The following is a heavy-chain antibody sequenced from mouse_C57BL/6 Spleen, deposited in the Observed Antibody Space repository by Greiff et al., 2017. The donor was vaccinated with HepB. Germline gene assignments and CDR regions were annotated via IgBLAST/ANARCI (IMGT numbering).Heavy chain of an antibody. V-gene: IGHV1-64*01. D-gene: IGHD1-1*01. CDR2: IHPNSGST. J-gene: IGHJ3*01. CDR3: ARAYFYYGSSYHEG. CDR1: GYTFTSYW. Sequence: VQLQESGAELVKPGASVKLSCKASGYTFTSYWMHWVKQRPGQGLEWIGMIHPNSGSTNYNEKFKSKATLTVDKSSSTAYMQLSSLTSEDSAVYYCARAYFYYGSSYHEGWGQGTLVTVSA.